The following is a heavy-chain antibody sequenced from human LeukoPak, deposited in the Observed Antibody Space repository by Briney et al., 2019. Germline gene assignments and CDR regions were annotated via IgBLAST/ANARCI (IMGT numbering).Heavy chain of an antibody. D-gene: IGHD6-19*01. V-gene: IGHV4-34*01. J-gene: IGHJ5*02. CDR2: INHSGST. CDR1: GGSFSGYY. Sequence: SETLSLTCAVYGGSFSGYYWSWIRQPPGKGLEWIGEINHSGSTNYNPSLKSRVTISVDTSKNQFSLKLSSVTAADTAVYYCARDLRGWYENWFDPWGQGTLVTVSS. CDR3: ARDLRGWYENWFDP.